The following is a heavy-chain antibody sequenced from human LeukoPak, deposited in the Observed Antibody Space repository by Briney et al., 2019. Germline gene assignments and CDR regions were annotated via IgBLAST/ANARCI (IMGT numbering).Heavy chain of an antibody. CDR2: IYHSAST. Sequence: PSETLSLTCAVSGGSISSSNWWSWVRQPPGKGLEWIGEIYHSASTNYNPSLKSRVTISVDKSKNQFSLKLSSVTAADTAVYYCARDLLEWPDAFDIWGQGTMVTVSS. CDR3: ARDLLEWPDAFDI. J-gene: IGHJ3*02. V-gene: IGHV4-4*02. D-gene: IGHD3-3*01. CDR1: GGSISSSNW.